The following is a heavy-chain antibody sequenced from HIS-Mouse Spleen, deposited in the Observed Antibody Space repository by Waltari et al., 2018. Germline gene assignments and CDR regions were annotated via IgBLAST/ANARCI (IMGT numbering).Heavy chain of an antibody. CDR1: GFTFTSSA. J-gene: IGHJ4*02. CDR2: IVVGRCNT. D-gene: IGHD1-26*01. Sequence: QMQLVQSGPEVKKPGTSVKVSCKASGFTFTSSAVQWVRQARGQRLVGIGGIVVGRCNTNYAQKFQERVTITRDMSTSTAYMELSSLRSEDTAVYYCAARHSGSYYGDFDYWGQGTLVTVSS. V-gene: IGHV1-58*01. CDR3: AARHSGSYYGDFDY.